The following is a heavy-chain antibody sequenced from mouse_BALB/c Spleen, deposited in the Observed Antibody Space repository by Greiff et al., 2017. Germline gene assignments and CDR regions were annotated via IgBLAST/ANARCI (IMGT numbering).Heavy chain of an antibody. V-gene: IGHV5-9-3*01. Sequence: EVKVVESGGGLVKPGGSLKLSCAASGFTFSSYAMSWVRQTPEKRLEWVATISSGGSYTYYPDSVKGRFTISRDNAKNTLYLQMSSLRSEDTAMYYCARHEGYYGYDDYAMDYWGQGTSVTVSS. CDR3: ARHEGYYGYDDYAMDY. CDR2: ISSGGSYT. J-gene: IGHJ4*01. D-gene: IGHD2-2*01. CDR1: GFTFSSYA.